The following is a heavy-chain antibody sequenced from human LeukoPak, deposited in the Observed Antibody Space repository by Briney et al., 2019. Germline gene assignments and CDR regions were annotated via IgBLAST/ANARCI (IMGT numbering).Heavy chain of an antibody. J-gene: IGHJ4*02. CDR3: AKDEADTAMDPVLVY. V-gene: IGHV3-23*01. CDR2: ISGSGGST. Sequence: GGSLRLSCAASGFTFSSYAMSWVRQAPGKGLEWLSAISGSGGSTYYADCVKGRFTISRDNSKNTLYLQMNSLRAEDTAVYYCAKDEADTAMDPVLVYWGQGTLVTVSS. D-gene: IGHD5-18*01. CDR1: GFTFSSYA.